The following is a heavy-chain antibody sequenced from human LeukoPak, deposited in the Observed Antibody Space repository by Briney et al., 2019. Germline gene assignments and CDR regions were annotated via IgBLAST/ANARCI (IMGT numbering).Heavy chain of an antibody. J-gene: IGHJ4*02. Sequence: SETLSLTCTVSGGSISSGDYYWSWIRQPPGKGLEWIGYIYYSGSTYYNPSLKSRVTISVDTSKNQFSLKLSSVTAADTAAYYCARVVPAANADYWGQGTLVTVSS. D-gene: IGHD2-2*01. CDR3: ARVVPAANADY. CDR1: GGSISSGDYY. V-gene: IGHV4-30-4*08. CDR2: IYYSGST.